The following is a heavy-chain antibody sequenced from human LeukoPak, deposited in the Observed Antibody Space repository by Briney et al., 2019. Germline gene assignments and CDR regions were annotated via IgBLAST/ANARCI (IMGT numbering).Heavy chain of an antibody. V-gene: IGHV3-23*01. CDR3: AKPRPGAGGSSWDDAFDI. CDR2: ISGSGGST. Sequence: GGSLRLSCAASGFTFSSYSMNWVRQAPGKGLEWVSAISGSGGSTYYADSVKGRFTISRDNSKNTLYLQMNSLRAEDTAVYYCAKPRPGAGGSSWDDAFDIWGQGTMVTVSS. J-gene: IGHJ3*02. CDR1: GFTFSSYS. D-gene: IGHD6-13*01.